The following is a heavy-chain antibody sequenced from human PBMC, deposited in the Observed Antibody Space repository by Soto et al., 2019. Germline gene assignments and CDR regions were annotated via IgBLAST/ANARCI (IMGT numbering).Heavy chain of an antibody. CDR1: GYTFTSYD. V-gene: IGHV1-8*01. Sequence: QVQLVQSGAEVKKPGASVKVSCRASGYTFTSYDINWVRQATGQGIEWMGWMNPNSGNTGYAQKFQGRVTMTRNTYISTVYMELSSLRSEDTAVYYCARLPPGIAAAGTSCWGQGTLVTVSS. CDR3: ARLPPGIAAAGTSC. CDR2: MNPNSGNT. D-gene: IGHD6-13*01. J-gene: IGHJ4*02.